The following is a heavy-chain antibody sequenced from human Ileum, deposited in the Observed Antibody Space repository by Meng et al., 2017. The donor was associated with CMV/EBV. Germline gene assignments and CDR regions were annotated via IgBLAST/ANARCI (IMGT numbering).Heavy chain of an antibody. CDR1: GDPLSIGSHS. CDR3: ARDLTNKWFYY. D-gene: IGHD1-26*01. V-gene: IGHV4-39*07. Sequence: HLQLPELGPGLVKPAETLSLTCTSSGDPLSIGSHSWAWFRQPPGKRLEWIGSMYFSGIADYNPSLKSRVTISLHATQKQFSLRLTSVTAADSAVYFCARDLTNKWFYYWGQGTLVTVSS. CDR2: MYFSGIA. J-gene: IGHJ4*02.